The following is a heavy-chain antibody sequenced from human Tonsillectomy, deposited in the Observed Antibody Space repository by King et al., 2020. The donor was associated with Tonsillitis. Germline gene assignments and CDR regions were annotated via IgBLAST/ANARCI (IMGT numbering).Heavy chain of an antibody. CDR2: IKQDGSEK. CDR1: GFTFSSYW. J-gene: IGHJ4*01. D-gene: IGHD3-10*01. Sequence: QLVQSGGGLVQPGGSLRLSCAASGFTFSSYWMSWVRQAPGKGLEWVANIKQDGSEKYYVDSVKGRFTISRDNAKNSLYLQMNSLRAEDTAVYYCARDWYGSGSPFDYWGHGTLVTVSS. CDR3: ARDWYGSGSPFDY. V-gene: IGHV3-7*01.